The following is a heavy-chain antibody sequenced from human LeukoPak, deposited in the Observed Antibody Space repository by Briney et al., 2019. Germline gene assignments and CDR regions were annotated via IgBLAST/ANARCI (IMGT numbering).Heavy chain of an antibody. CDR1: GYTFTGYY. D-gene: IGHD3-16*02. J-gene: IGHJ4*02. CDR3: ARARLGELSTDY. Sequence: ASVKVSCKASGYTFTGYYMHWVRQAPGQGLEWMGWINPNSGGTNYEQKFQGRVTMTRDTSISTAYMELSRLRSDDTAVYYCARARLGELSTDYWGQGTLVTVSS. CDR2: INPNSGGT. V-gene: IGHV1-2*02.